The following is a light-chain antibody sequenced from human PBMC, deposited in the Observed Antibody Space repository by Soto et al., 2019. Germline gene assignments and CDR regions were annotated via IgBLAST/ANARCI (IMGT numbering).Light chain of an antibody. CDR1: QSVSSSY. CDR2: GAS. J-gene: IGKJ5*01. Sequence: EIVLTQSPGALTLSPGERATLSCRASQSVSSSYLARYQQKPGQAPRLLIYGASSRATGIPDRFSGSGSGTDFTLTISRLEPEDFAVYYCQQYGSSPPSITFGQGTRLEIK. V-gene: IGKV3-20*01. CDR3: QQYGSSPPSIT.